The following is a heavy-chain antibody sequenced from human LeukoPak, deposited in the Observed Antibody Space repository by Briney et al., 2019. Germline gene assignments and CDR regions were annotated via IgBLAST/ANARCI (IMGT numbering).Heavy chain of an antibody. Sequence: SETLSLTCTASGGSISSSSYYWGWIRQPPGKGLEWIGSIYYSGSTYYNPSLKSRVTISVDTSKNQFSLKLSSVTAADTAVYYCARPENGGYDCWGQGTLVTVSS. CDR1: GGSISSSSYY. CDR3: ARPENGGYDC. J-gene: IGHJ4*02. D-gene: IGHD5-12*01. CDR2: IYYSGST. V-gene: IGHV4-39*01.